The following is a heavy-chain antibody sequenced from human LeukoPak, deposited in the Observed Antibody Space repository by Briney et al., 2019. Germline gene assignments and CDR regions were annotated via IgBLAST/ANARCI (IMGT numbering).Heavy chain of an antibody. CDR3: AKNSEWLGSYHLYYMAG. CDR2: ISGGGRVT. D-gene: IGHD3-3*01. J-gene: IGHJ6*03. V-gene: IGHV3-23*01. Sequence: QPGGSLRLSCAASGFIFISYAISWVRQSPGKGLEWVSSISGGGRVTFYADSVKGRFTISRDMTKNTVYLQMNSLRAEDTAVYYCAKNSEWLGSYHLYYMAGWGKGATVTVSS. CDR1: GFIFISYA.